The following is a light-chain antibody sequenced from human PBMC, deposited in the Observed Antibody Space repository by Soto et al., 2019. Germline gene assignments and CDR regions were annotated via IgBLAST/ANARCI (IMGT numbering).Light chain of an antibody. J-gene: IGLJ3*02. CDR3: CTYAGSFHQ. CDR1: NSDFGNYNF. V-gene: IGLV2-11*01. Sequence: QSALTQPRSVSGSPGQAVTISCTGTNSDFGNYNFVSWYQHHPGKAPTLMIYDVTKRPSGVPDRFSGSKSGNTASLTISGLQAEDEADYYCCTYAGSFHQFGGGTKLTVL. CDR2: DVT.